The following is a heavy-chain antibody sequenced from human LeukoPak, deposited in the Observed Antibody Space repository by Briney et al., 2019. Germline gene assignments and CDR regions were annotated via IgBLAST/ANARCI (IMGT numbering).Heavy chain of an antibody. CDR2: FDPEDGET. J-gene: IGHJ4*02. CDR1: GYTLTELS. Sequence: ASVKVSCKVSGYTLTELSMHWVRQAPGKVLEWMGGFDPEDGETICAQKFQGRVTMTEDTSTDTAYMELSSLRSEDTAVYYCATVYPGTGSFDYWGQGTLVTVSS. V-gene: IGHV1-24*01. CDR3: ATVYPGTGSFDY. D-gene: IGHD2-2*02.